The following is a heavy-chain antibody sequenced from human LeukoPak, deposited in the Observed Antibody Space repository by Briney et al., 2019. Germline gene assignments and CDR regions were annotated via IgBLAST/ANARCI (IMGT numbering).Heavy chain of an antibody. CDR2: VYYSGST. J-gene: IGHJ5*02. D-gene: IGHD3-10*01. CDR3: AILGTGSS. V-gene: IGHV4-39*01. CDR1: GGSLSSNSNY. Sequence: PSETLSLTCTVSGGSLSSNSNYWGWIRQPPGRGLEWIGSVYYSGSTYYNPSLKSRVTISVDPSKSQFSLKLNSVTAADTAAYFCAILGTGSSWGQGTLVTVSS.